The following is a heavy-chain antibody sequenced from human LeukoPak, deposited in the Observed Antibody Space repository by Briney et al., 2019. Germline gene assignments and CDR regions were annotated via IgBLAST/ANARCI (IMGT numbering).Heavy chain of an antibody. J-gene: IGHJ4*02. V-gene: IGHV1-2*02. CDR2: INPNSGGT. CDR3: ARRVVRGVIIKSDYFDY. CDR1: GYTFTGYY. D-gene: IGHD3-10*01. Sequence: ASVKVSCKASGYTFTGYYIHWVRQAPGQGLEWMGWINPNSGGTNYAQKFQGRVTMTRDTSISTAYMELSSLKASDTAMYYCARRVVRGVIIKSDYFDYWGQGTLVTVSS.